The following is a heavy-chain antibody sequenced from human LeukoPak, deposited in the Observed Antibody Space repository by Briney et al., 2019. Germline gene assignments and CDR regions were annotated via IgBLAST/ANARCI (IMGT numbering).Heavy chain of an antibody. CDR2: IKSKTDGGTT. V-gene: IGHV3-15*07. CDR1: GFTFSNAW. J-gene: IGHJ4*02. CDR3: TTDPIVGATGVGI. Sequence: GGSLRLSCAASGFTFSNAWMNWVRQALGKGLEWVGRIKSKTDGGTTDYAAPVKGRFTISRDDSKNTLYLQMNSLKTEDTAVYYCTTDPIVGATGVGIWGQGTLVTVSS. D-gene: IGHD1-26*01.